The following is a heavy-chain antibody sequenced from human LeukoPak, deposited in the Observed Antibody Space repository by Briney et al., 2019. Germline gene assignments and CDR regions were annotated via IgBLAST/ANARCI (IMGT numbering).Heavy chain of an antibody. CDR1: GFTFSSYW. Sequence: EGSLRLSCAASGFTFSSYWMSWVRQAPGKGLEWVANIKQDGSEKYYVDSVKGRFTISRDNAKNSLYLQMNSLRAEDTAVYYCARETTNYDFWSVLDYWGQGTLVTVSS. CDR3: ARETTNYDFWSVLDY. D-gene: IGHD3-3*01. V-gene: IGHV3-7*01. CDR2: IKQDGSEK. J-gene: IGHJ4*02.